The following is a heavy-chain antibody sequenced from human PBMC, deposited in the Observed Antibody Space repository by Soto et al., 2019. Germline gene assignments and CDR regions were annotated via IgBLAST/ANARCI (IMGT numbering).Heavy chain of an antibody. Sequence: ASVKVSCKASGYTFTSYGISWVRQAPGQGLEWMGWISAYNGNTNYAQKLQGRVTMTTDTSTSTAYMELRSLRSDDTAVYYCARDMGRSGPRPYNWFDPWGQRTLVTVSS. V-gene: IGHV1-18*01. CDR3: ARDMGRSGPRPYNWFDP. J-gene: IGHJ5*02. CDR2: ISAYNGNT. CDR1: GYTFTSYG. D-gene: IGHD3-3*01.